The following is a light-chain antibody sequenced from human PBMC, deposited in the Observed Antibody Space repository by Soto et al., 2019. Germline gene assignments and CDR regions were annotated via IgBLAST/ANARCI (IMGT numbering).Light chain of an antibody. Sequence: QSVLTQPPSVSGAPGQRVTISCTGSRSNFGAGYDVHWYQQLPGTAPKLLIYSNSNRPSGVPDRFSGSKSGTAASLAITGLQAEDEADYYCQYSDTSLSARVFGGGTKLTVL. CDR1: RSNFGAGYD. CDR3: QYSDTSLSARV. CDR2: SNS. J-gene: IGLJ3*02. V-gene: IGLV1-40*01.